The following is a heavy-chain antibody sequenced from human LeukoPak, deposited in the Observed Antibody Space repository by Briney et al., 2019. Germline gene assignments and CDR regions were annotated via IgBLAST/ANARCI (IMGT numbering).Heavy chain of an antibody. D-gene: IGHD5-12*01. V-gene: IGHV1-2*02. J-gene: IGHJ4*02. CDR3: ARDRLQRGVYYFDY. CDR1: GYTFTGYY. Sequence: ASVKVSCKASGYTFTGYYMHWVRQAPGQGLEWMGWINPNSGGTNYAQKFQGRVTMTRDTSISTAYMELSRLRSDDTAVYYCARDRLQRGVYYFDYWGQGTLVTVSS. CDR2: INPNSGGT.